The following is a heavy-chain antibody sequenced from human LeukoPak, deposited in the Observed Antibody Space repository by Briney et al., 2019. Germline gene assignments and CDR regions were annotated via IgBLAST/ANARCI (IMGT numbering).Heavy chain of an antibody. J-gene: IGHJ4*02. D-gene: IGHD6-13*01. Sequence: SETLSLTCTVSGGSINSYHWSWIRQPPGKGLEWIGYIYYSGSTNYNPSLKSRVTISVDTSKNQFSLKLSSVTAADTAVYYCARGIAAATDYWGQGTLVTVSS. CDR3: ARGIAAATDY. CDR1: GGSINSYH. V-gene: IGHV4-59*01. CDR2: IYYSGST.